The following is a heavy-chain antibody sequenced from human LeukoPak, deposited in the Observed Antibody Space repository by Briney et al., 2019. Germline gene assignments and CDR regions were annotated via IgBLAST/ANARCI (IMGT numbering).Heavy chain of an antibody. Sequence: GGSLRLSCAVSGFAFSSYAMSWVRQAPGKGLEWVSAISGTGDSTYSADSVKGRFTISRDNAKNSLYLQMNSLRAEDTAVYYCARDLGPGQYYYYYIDVWGKGTTVTVSS. J-gene: IGHJ6*03. CDR2: ISGTGDST. CDR3: ARDLGPGQYYYYYIDV. CDR1: GFAFSSYA. V-gene: IGHV3-23*01.